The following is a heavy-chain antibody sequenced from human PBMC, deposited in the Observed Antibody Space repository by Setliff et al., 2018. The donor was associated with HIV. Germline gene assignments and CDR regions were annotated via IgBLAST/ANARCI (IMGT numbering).Heavy chain of an antibody. CDR3: ASAKEGSSGWSN. Sequence: GGSLRLSCAASGVTFSSYATHGGRQAPGKGLEYVSAISRNGGSTYYADSVKGRFTISRDNSKNTLYLQMNSLRAEDTAVYYCASAKEGSSGWSNWGQGTLITVSS. J-gene: IGHJ4*02. CDR2: ISRNGGST. CDR1: GVTFSSYA. V-gene: IGHV3-64*04. D-gene: IGHD6-19*01.